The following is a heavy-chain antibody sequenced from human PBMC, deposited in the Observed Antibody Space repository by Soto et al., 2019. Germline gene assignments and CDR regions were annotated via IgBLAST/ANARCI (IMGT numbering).Heavy chain of an antibody. Sequence: EVQLVESGGGLVQPGGSLRLSCAASGFTVSSNYMSWVRQAPGKGLEWGSVIYSGGSTYYADSVKGRFTISRDNSKNTLYLQMNSLRAEDTAVYYCARGVDYSNYYFDYWVQGTLVTVSS. CDR1: GFTVSSNY. V-gene: IGHV3-66*01. D-gene: IGHD4-4*01. J-gene: IGHJ4*02. CDR2: IYSGGST. CDR3: ARGVDYSNYYFDY.